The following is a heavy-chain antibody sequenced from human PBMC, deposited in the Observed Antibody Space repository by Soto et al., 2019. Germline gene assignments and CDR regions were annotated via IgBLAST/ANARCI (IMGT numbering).Heavy chain of an antibody. CDR2: ISGSGGST. CDR3: AKRTVGWSFDL. Sequence: EVQLLESGGGLVQPGGSLRLSCAASGFTFSSYAMSWVRQAPGKGLEWVSVISGSGGSTYSADSVKGRFTISRDNSKNTLYVQMNSLRAEDTAVYYCAKRTVGWSFDLWGRGTLVTVSS. V-gene: IGHV3-23*01. J-gene: IGHJ2*01. CDR1: GFTFSSYA. D-gene: IGHD1-26*01.